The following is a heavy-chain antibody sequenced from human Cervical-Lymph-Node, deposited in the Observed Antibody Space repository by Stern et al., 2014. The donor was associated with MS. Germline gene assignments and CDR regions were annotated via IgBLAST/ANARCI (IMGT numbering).Heavy chain of an antibody. Sequence: EVQLVESGGGLVQPGGSLRLSCEASGFTFSSYWMTWVRQAPGKGLEWVANIQQDGGERYYVDSVKGRFTISRDNAKNSLYLQMSGLRAEDTAVYYCARPASGSFYVDSFDQWGQGTLVTVSS. CDR2: IQQDGGER. CDR1: GFTFSSYW. V-gene: IGHV3-7*01. CDR3: ARPASGSFYVDSFDQ. D-gene: IGHD3-22*01. J-gene: IGHJ4*02.